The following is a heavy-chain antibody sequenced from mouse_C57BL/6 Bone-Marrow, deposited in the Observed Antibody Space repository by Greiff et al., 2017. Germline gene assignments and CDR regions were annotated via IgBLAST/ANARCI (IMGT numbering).Heavy chain of an antibody. V-gene: IGHV5-4*03. D-gene: IGHD1-1*01. Sequence: DVKLVESGGGLVKPGGSLKLSCAASGFTFSSYAMSWVRQTPEKRLEWVATISDGGSYTYSPDNVKGRFTISRDNAKNNLYLQMSHLKSADTAMYYCASSTVVAPMDDWGQGTSVTVSS. CDR1: GFTFSSYA. J-gene: IGHJ4*01. CDR3: ASSTVVAPMDD. CDR2: ISDGGSYT.